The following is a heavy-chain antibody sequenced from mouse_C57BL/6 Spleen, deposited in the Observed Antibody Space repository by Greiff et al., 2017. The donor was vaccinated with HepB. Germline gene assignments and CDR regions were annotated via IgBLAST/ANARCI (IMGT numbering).Heavy chain of an antibody. CDR3: AIQMDYYGGYAVGY. D-gene: IGHD1-1*02. J-gene: IGHJ4*01. V-gene: IGHV1-74*01. Sequence: QVQLQQPGAELVKPGASVKVSCKASGYTFTSYWMHWVKQRPGQGLEWIGRIHPSDSDTNYNQKFKGKATLTVDKSSSTAYMQLSSLTSADSAVYDCAIQMDYYGGYAVGYWGQGTSGTVSS. CDR2: IHPSDSDT. CDR1: GYTFTSYW.